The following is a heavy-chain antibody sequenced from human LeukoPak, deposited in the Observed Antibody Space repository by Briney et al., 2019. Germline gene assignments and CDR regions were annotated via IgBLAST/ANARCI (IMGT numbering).Heavy chain of an antibody. D-gene: IGHD3-22*01. V-gene: IGHV4-39*01. Sequence: PSETLSLTCTVSGGSISSSSYYWGWIRQPPGKGLEWIGSIYYSGSTYYNPSLKSRVTISVDTSKSRFSLKLSSVTAADTAVYYCASLYSSPEEGAFDIWGQGTMVTVSS. J-gene: IGHJ3*02. CDR2: IYYSGST. CDR3: ASLYSSPEEGAFDI. CDR1: GGSISSSSYY.